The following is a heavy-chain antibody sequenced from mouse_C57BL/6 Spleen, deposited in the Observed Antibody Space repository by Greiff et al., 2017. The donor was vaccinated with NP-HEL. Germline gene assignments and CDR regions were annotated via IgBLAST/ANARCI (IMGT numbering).Heavy chain of an antibody. V-gene: IGHV5-6*01. J-gene: IGHJ2*01. CDR1: GFTFSSYG. Sequence: EVMLVESGGDLVKPGGSLKLSCAASGFTFSSYGMSWVRQTPDKRLEWVATISSGGSYTYYPDSVKGRFTISRDNAKNTLYLQMSSLKSEDTAMYYCARHQDSSGPLDYWGQGTTLTVSS. CDR2: ISSGGSYT. D-gene: IGHD3-2*02. CDR3: ARHQDSSGPLDY.